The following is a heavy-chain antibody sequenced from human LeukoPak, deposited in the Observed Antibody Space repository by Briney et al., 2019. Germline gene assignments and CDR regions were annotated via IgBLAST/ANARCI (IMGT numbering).Heavy chain of an antibody. D-gene: IGHD2-2*01. CDR2: IYYSGST. J-gene: IGHJ5*02. V-gene: IGHV4-31*03. CDR1: GGSISSGPYY. Sequence: SETLSLTCTVSGGSISSGPYYWIWIRQHPGKGLEWIGYIYYSGSTYYNPSLKSRVTISVDTSKNQFSLKLSSVTAADTAVYYCARGKSAATRWFDPWGQGTLVTVSS. CDR3: ARGKSAATRWFDP.